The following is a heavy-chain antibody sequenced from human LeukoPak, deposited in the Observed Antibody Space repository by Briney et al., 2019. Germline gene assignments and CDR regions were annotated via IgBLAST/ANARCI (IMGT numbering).Heavy chain of an antibody. J-gene: IGHJ6*02. V-gene: IGHV1-2*02. Sequence: EASVKVSCKASGYTFTGYYMHWVRQAPGQGLEWMGWINPNSGATNYARKLQGRVTMTTDTSTSTAYMELRSLRSDDTVVYYCARDNRPSGKYYYYGMDVWGQGTTVTVSS. D-gene: IGHD1-14*01. CDR1: GYTFTGYY. CDR3: ARDNRPSGKYYYYGMDV. CDR2: INPNSGAT.